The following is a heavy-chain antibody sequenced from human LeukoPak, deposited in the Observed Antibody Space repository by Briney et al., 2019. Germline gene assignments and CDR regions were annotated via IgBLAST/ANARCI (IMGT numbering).Heavy chain of an antibody. V-gene: IGHV3-23*01. D-gene: IGHD2-2*01. Sequence: GGSLRLSCAASGFTFSSYAMSWVRQAPGKGLEWVSAISGSGGSTYYADSVKGRFTISRDNSKNTLYLQMNSLRAEDTAVYYCAKDDLLSIVVVPAAPKGGYYYGMDVWGQGTTVTVSS. CDR1: GFTFSSYA. CDR2: ISGSGGST. CDR3: AKDDLLSIVVVPAAPKGGYYYGMDV. J-gene: IGHJ6*02.